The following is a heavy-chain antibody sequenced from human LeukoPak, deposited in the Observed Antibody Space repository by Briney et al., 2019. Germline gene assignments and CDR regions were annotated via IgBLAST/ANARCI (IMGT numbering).Heavy chain of an antibody. CDR2: ISSGGSTI. J-gene: IGHJ4*02. CDR3: AGGSYGDYYFDY. Sequence: GSLRLSCEASGFTFSDYYMSWIRQAPGRGLEWVSYISSGGSTIYYADSVKGRFTISRDNAKNSLYLQMNSLRAEDTAVYYCAGGSYGDYYFDYWGQGTLVTVSS. CDR1: GFTFSDYY. V-gene: IGHV3-11*01. D-gene: IGHD4-17*01.